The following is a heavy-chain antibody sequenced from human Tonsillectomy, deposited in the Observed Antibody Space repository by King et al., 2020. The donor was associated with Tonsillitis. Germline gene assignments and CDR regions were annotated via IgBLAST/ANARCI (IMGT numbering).Heavy chain of an antibody. CDR1: GYTFTDFP. CDR3: ATARGGVVRGLTPRNYFDP. D-gene: IGHD3-10*01. Sequence: QLVQSGAEVKKPGASVRVSCTASGYTFTDFPINWVRQAPGHGLEWMGWGNPDTGDAGSAQGFQGRVTMTRDTSISTAHMGLSSLRSEDTAVYYCATARGGVVRGLTPRNYFDPWGQGTLVTVSS. V-gene: IGHV1-8*01. CDR2: GNPDTGDA. J-gene: IGHJ5*02.